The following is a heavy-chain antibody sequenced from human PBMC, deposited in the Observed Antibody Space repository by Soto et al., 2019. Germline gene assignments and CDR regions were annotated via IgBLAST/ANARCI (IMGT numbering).Heavy chain of an antibody. J-gene: IGHJ6*02. V-gene: IGHV3-30-3*01. Sequence: QVQLVESGGGVVQPGRSLRLSCAASGFTFSSYAMHWVRQAPGKGLECAAVISSDGSNKNYADSVKGRFTISRDNSNITLYLQMNSLRAEDTAVYYCARVAIFGVVATYGMDVWGQGTTVTVSS. CDR1: GFTFSSYA. CDR2: ISSDGSNK. CDR3: ARVAIFGVVATYGMDV. D-gene: IGHD3-3*01.